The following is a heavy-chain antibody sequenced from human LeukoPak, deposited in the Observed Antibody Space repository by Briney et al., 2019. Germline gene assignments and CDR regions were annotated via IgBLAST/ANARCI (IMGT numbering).Heavy chain of an antibody. CDR1: GYTFTVYY. J-gene: IGHJ4*02. Sequence: SSVIVSYMAYGYTFTVYYMLWVRQAPGQGLEWMGWINPNSGGTNYAQKFQGRVTMPSVTSISPAHIELSRLRSDDTGVYYCSRTYRNSDFDYWGQGTLVTVSS. CDR2: INPNSGGT. CDR3: SRTYRNSDFDY. V-gene: IGHV1-2*02. D-gene: IGHD4-11*01.